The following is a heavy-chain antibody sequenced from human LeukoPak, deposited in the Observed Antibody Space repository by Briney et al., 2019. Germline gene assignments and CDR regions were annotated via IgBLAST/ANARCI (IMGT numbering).Heavy chain of an antibody. J-gene: IGHJ4*02. CDR1: GFTFSSYS. V-gene: IGHV3-21*01. CDR3: ARDHDGYCSGGSCYSGY. Sequence: PGGSLRLSCAASGFTFSSYSMNWVRQAPGKGLEWVSSISSSSSYIYYADSVKGRFTISRDNAKNSLYLQMNSLRAEDTAVYYCARDHDGYCSGGSCYSGYWGQGTLVTVSS. CDR2: ISSSSSYI. D-gene: IGHD2-15*01.